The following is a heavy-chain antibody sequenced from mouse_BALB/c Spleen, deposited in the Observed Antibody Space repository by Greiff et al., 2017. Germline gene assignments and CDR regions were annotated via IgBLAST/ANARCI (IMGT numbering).Heavy chain of an antibody. CDR1: GFNIKDTY. J-gene: IGHJ4*01. CDR3: AIYGNYVEYAMDY. V-gene: IGHV14-3*02. D-gene: IGHD2-1*01. Sequence: VQLKQSGAELVKPGASVKLSCTASGFNIKDTYMHWVKQRPEQGLEWIGRIDPANGNTKYDPKFQGKATITADTSSNTAYLQLSSLTSEDTAVYYCAIYGNYVEYAMDYWGQGTSVTVSS. CDR2: IDPANGNT.